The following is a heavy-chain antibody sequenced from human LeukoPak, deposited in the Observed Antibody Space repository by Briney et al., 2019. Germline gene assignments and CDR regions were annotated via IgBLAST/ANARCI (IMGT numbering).Heavy chain of an antibody. Sequence: ASVKDSCKASGYTFTSYGISGVGQAPGQGREWMGWISAYNGNTNYAQKLQGRVTMTTDTSTSTAYMELRSLRSDDPAVYYCARAPYGDYSYYYYMDVWGKGTTVTVSS. CDR3: ARAPYGDYSYYYYMDV. CDR2: ISAYNGNT. V-gene: IGHV1-18*01. J-gene: IGHJ6*03. D-gene: IGHD4-17*01. CDR1: GYTFTSYG.